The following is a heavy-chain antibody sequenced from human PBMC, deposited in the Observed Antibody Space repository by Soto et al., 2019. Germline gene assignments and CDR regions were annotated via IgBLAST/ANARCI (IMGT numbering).Heavy chain of an antibody. V-gene: IGHV3-30*04. J-gene: IGHJ5*02. CDR3: ARGRFSTTLYAGFDP. CDR2: ISYHGRDE. Sequence: PGGSLRLSCAASGFTFTSYAMHWVRQAPGKGLEWVAAISYHGRDEYCADSVKGRFSISRDNSKNTLNLQMNSLRAEDTAVYYCARGRFSTTLYAGFDPWGQGTLVTGLL. CDR1: GFTFTSYA. D-gene: IGHD2-2*01.